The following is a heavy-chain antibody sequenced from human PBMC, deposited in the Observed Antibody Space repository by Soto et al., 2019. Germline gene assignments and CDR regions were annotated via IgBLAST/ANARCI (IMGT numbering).Heavy chain of an antibody. Sequence: EVQLVESGGGLVQPGGSLRLSCAVSGFTFGSYWMNWVRLIPGKGLEWVAYIKPDGSATYYVDSVKGRFTISRDNAKNTLYLQMNSLRAEDTAVYYCAKKGGSMGYCSSTSCYIGYWGQGTLVTVSS. CDR2: IKPDGSAT. CDR3: AKKGGSMGYCSSTSCYIGY. V-gene: IGHV3-7*03. J-gene: IGHJ4*02. D-gene: IGHD2-2*02. CDR1: GFTFGSYW.